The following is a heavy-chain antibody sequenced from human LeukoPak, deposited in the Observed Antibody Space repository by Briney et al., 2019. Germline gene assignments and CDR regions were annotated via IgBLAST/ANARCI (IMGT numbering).Heavy chain of an antibody. CDR2: ISAYNGNT. CDR1: GYTFTSYG. J-gene: IGHJ6*02. V-gene: IGHV1-18*01. CDR3: ASFLPYSSSWYQLLGGLWYGMDV. D-gene: IGHD6-13*01. Sequence: ASVKVSCKASGYTFTSYGISWVRQAPGQGLEWMGWISAYNGNTNYAQKLQGRVTMTTDTSTSTAYMELRSLRSDDTAVYYCASFLPYSSSWYQLLGGLWYGMDVWGQGTTVTVSS.